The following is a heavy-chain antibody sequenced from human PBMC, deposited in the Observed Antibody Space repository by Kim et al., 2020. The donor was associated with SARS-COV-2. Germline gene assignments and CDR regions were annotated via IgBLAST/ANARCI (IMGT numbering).Heavy chain of an antibody. V-gene: IGHV1-69*13. Sequence: SVKVSCKASGGTFSSYAISWVRQAPGQGLEWMGGIIPIFGTANYAQKFQGRVTITADESMSTAYMELSSLRSEDTAVYYCARGNRRYYDSSGYYSIDYWGQGTLVTVSS. CDR3: ARGNRRYYDSSGYYSIDY. J-gene: IGHJ4*02. CDR1: GGTFSSYA. D-gene: IGHD3-22*01. CDR2: IIPIFGTA.